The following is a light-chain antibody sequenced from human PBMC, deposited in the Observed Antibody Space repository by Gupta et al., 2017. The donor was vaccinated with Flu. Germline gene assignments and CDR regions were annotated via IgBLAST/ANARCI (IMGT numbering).Light chain of an antibody. V-gene: IGKV3-11*01. CDR1: QSVGSY. CDR3: QQRRNWPLT. J-gene: IGKJ4*01. CDR2: DAS. Sequence: PGERATLSCRASQSVGSYLMWFQQKPGQPPRLLIYDASNRATGIPDRFSGSGSGTDFTLTISSLESEDFALYYCQQRRNWPLTFGGGTKVEIK.